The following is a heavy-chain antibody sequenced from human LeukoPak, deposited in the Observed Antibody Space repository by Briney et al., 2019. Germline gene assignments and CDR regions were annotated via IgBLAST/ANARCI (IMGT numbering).Heavy chain of an antibody. V-gene: IGHV3-7*01. J-gene: IGHJ4*02. CDR2: IHKAGTES. Sequence: GGSLRLSCAASGFTFTDYWMTWGRQVPGKGLEWVATIHKAGTESYYVDSVKGRFAISRDNAKNSLYLQLSSLRVDDTAVYYCARVGAWELQRVFDYWGQGTLVTVSS. CDR3: ARVGAWELQRVFDY. CDR1: GFTFTDYW. D-gene: IGHD1-26*01.